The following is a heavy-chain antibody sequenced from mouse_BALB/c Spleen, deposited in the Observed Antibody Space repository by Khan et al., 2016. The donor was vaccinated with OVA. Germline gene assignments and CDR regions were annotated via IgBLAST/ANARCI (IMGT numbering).Heavy chain of an antibody. Sequence: QVQLKESGPGLVAPSQSLSITCTISGFSLTNYGVHWVRQPPGKGLEWLVVMWSDGSTTYNSALKSRLSISKDNSKSQVFLKMNSLQTDDTAMYYSGRQPYYHYYSMDYWGQGTSVTVSS. J-gene: IGHJ4*01. CDR2: MWSDGST. V-gene: IGHV2-6-1*01. CDR3: GRQPYYHYYSMDY. D-gene: IGHD2-10*01. CDR1: GFSLTNYG.